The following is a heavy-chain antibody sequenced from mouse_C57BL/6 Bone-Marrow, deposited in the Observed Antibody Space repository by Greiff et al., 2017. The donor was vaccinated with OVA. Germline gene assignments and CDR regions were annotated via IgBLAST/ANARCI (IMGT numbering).Heavy chain of an antibody. Sequence: VQLQESGPGLVAPSQSLSITCTVSGFSLTSYGVHWVRQPPGKGLEWLVVIWSDGSTTYNSALKSRLSISKDNSKSQVFLKMNSLQTDDTAMYDCARHDYDGGYDMDDWGQGTSGTVSA. CDR1: GFSLTSYG. V-gene: IGHV2-6-1*01. D-gene: IGHD2-4*01. J-gene: IGHJ4*01. CDR2: IWSDGST. CDR3: ARHDYDGGYDMDD.